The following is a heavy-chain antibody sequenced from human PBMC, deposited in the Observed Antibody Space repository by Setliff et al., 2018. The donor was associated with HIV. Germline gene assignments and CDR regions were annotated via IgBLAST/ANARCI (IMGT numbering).Heavy chain of an antibody. CDR1: GFTFSVHG. V-gene: IGHV3-33*01. D-gene: IGHD1-26*01. CDR2: IWYDGGKK. CDR3: VRDPIEGYPDYFDY. J-gene: IGHJ4*02. Sequence: GGSLRLSCEASGFTFSVHGMHWVRQAPGKGLEWLAVIWYDGGKKYYADSVKGRFTISRDNSKNTLFLQMNSLRPEDTATYYCVRDPIEGYPDYFDYWGQGTLVTVSS.